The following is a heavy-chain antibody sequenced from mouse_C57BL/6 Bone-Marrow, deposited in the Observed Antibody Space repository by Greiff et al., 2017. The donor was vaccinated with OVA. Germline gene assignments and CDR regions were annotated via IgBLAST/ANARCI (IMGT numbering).Heavy chain of an antibody. CDR2: ISDGGSYT. CDR1: GFTFSSYA. D-gene: IGHD1-1*01. Sequence: EVKVVESGGGLVKPGGSLKLSCAASGFTFSSYAMSWVRQTPEKRLEWVATISDGGSYTYYPDNVKGRFTISRDNAKNNLYMQMSHLKSEDTAMYYCARDTTVVVPVWGTGTTVTVSS. CDR3: ARDTTVVVPV. J-gene: IGHJ1*03. V-gene: IGHV5-4*01.